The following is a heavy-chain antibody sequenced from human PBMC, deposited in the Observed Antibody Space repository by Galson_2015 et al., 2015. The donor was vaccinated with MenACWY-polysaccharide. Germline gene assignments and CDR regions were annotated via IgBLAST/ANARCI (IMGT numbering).Heavy chain of an antibody. CDR2: IGAYNGKT. CDR1: GYTFTSYG. D-gene: IGHD3-10*01. CDR3: ARENVLLWSTRWFDP. J-gene: IGHJ5*02. Sequence: SVKVSCEASGYTFTSYGITWVRQAPGQGLEWMGWIGAYNGKTNYAQKLQGRVTMTTDPSTSTAYMELRSLRSDDTAVYYCARENVLLWSTRWFDPWGQGTLVTVSS. V-gene: IGHV1-18*01.